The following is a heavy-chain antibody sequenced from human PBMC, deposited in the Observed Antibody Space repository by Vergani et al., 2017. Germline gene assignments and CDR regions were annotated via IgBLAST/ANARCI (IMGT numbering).Heavy chain of an antibody. V-gene: IGHV1-69*01. CDR1: GCTFSSYA. CDR3: PCYMVTFGGVIAGPPYYFDF. Sequence: QVQLVQSGAELKKPGSSVKVSCKASGCTFSSYAISWVRQAPGQGLEWMGGIIRIFGTANYAQTFQGIVTITADESTGTAYLELSSLRSEDTAVYYCPCYMVTFGGVIAGPPYYFDFWGQGTLVTVSS. J-gene: IGHJ4*02. CDR2: IIRIFGTA. D-gene: IGHD3-16*02.